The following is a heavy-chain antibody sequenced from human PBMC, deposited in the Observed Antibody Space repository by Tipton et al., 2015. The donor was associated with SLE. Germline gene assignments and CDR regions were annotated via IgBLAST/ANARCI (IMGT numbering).Heavy chain of an antibody. J-gene: IGHJ4*02. CDR2: MHTNGST. V-gene: IGHV4-38-2*02. D-gene: IGHD3-10*01. CDR1: LYSIGSGFY. CDR3: ATGQFGY. Sequence: TLSLTCTVSLYSIGSGFYWDWVRRPPGKGLEWIATMHTNGSTSYNPSLRSRVTISMDPSGNQFSLRRKFVTAADTAVYYCATGQFGYWGQGSLVTVSS.